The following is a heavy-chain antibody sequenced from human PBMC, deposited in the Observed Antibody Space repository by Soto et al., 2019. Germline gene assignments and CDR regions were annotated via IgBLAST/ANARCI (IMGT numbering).Heavy chain of an antibody. Sequence: GGSLRLSCAASGFTFSSYAMSWVRQAPGKGLEWVSAISGSGGSTYYADSVKGWFTISRDNSKNTLYLQMNSLRAEDTAVYYCAKDGTSSWYYPWFDPWGQGTLVTVSS. CDR3: AKDGTSSWYYPWFDP. CDR1: GFTFSSYA. V-gene: IGHV3-23*01. CDR2: ISGSGGST. D-gene: IGHD6-13*01. J-gene: IGHJ5*02.